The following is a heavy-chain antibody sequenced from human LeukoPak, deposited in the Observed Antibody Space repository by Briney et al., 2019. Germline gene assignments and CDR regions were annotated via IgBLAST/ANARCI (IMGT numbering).Heavy chain of an antibody. CDR2: IIPIFGTA. Sequence: PRASVKVSCKASGGTFSSYAISWVRQAPGQGLEWMGGIIPIFGTANYAQKFQGRVTITADESTSTAYMELSSLRSEDTAVYYCASSSGSYFDDSVQFDYWGQGTLVTVSS. J-gene: IGHJ4*02. D-gene: IGHD1-26*01. CDR1: GGTFSSYA. CDR3: ASSSGSYFDDSVQFDY. V-gene: IGHV1-69*13.